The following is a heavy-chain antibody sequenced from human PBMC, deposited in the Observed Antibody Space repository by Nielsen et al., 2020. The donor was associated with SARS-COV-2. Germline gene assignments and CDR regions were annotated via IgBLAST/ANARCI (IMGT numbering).Heavy chain of an antibody. CDR3: AREGGSTWDYYFDY. V-gene: IGHV3-11*05. Sequence: GGSLRLSCAASGFTFSDYYMSWIRQAPGKGLEWVSYISGSSSYTNYADSVKGRFTISRDNAKNSLYLQMNSLRAEDTAVYYCAREGGSTWDYYFDYWGQGTLVTVSS. CDR2: ISGSSSYT. J-gene: IGHJ4*02. CDR1: GFTFSDYY. D-gene: IGHD1-26*01.